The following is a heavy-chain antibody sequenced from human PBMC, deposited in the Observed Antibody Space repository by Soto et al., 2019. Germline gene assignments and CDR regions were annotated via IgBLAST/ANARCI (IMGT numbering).Heavy chain of an antibody. Sequence: PGESLKISCKGSGYSFTSYWIGWVRQMPGKGLEWMGIIYPGDSDTRYSPSFQGQVTISADKSISTAYLQWSSLKASDTAMYYCARHYGGNSDSWRRPLHYYYYGMDVWGQGTTVTVSS. CDR1: GYSFTSYW. V-gene: IGHV5-51*01. D-gene: IGHD2-15*01. J-gene: IGHJ6*02. CDR3: ARHYGGNSDSWRRPLHYYYYGMDV. CDR2: IYPGDSDT.